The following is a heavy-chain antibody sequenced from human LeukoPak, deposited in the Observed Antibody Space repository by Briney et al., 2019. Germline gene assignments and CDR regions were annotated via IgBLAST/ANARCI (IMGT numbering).Heavy chain of an antibody. CDR1: GFTFDDYA. CDR3: AKDFNFYGSGSYLDY. CDR2: ISWNGGSI. V-gene: IGHV3-9*03. D-gene: IGHD3-10*01. J-gene: IGHJ4*02. Sequence: GRSLRLSCAVSGFTFDDYAMHWVRQAPGKGLEWVSGISWNGGSIGYADSVKGRFTICRDNAKNSMYLQMNSLRAEDMALYYCAKDFNFYGSGSYLDYWGQGTLVTVSS.